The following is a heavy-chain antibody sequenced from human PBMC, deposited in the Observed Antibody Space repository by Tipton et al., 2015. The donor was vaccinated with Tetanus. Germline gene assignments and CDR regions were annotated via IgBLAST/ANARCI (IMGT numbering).Heavy chain of an antibody. D-gene: IGHD3-22*01. J-gene: IGHJ4*02. CDR1: GFTFDDYA. CDR3: ARAPYYYDSSGPTGAYYFDY. V-gene: IGHV3-21*01. Sequence: SLRLSCAASGFTFDDYAMHWVRQAPGKGLEWVSSISSSSSYIYYADSVKGRFTISRDNAKNSLYLQMNSLRAEDTAVYYCARAPYYYDSSGPTGAYYFDYWGQGTLVTVSS. CDR2: ISSSSSYI.